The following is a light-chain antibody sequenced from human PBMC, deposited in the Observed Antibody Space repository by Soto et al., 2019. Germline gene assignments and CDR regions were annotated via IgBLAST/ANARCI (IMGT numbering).Light chain of an antibody. J-gene: IGKJ1*01. CDR2: KAS. V-gene: IGKV1-5*03. Sequence: DIQMTQSPSTLSGSVGDRVTITCRASQTISSWLAWYQQKPGKAPKLLIYKASTLKSGVPSRFSGSGSGTEFTLNISSMQTDDFATYYCQHYNSYSEAFGQGTKVEIK. CDR3: QHYNSYSEA. CDR1: QTISSW.